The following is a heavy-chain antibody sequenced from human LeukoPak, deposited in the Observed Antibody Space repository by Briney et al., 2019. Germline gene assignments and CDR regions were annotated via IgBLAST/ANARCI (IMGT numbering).Heavy chain of an antibody. V-gene: IGHV3-23*01. CDR1: GFNLSFYS. Sequence: GGSLRLSCAASGFNLSFYSMNWVRQAPGKGLEWVSGISTSGGSTYYADSVKGRFTISRDNSKNTLYLQMNSLRAEDTGVYYCAKDAAWTTVTFDAFDIWGQGTMVTVSS. CDR2: ISTSGGST. J-gene: IGHJ3*02. D-gene: IGHD4-11*01. CDR3: AKDAAWTTVTFDAFDI.